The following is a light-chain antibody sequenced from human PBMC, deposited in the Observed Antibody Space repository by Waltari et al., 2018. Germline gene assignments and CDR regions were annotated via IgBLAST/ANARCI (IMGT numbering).Light chain of an antibody. CDR3: QNHERLPAT. V-gene: IGKV3-20*01. CDR1: QSISRY. CDR2: EAS. J-gene: IGKJ1*01. Sequence: IVLTQSPGTLSLSPGERVTLSCRASQSISRYLVWYQQKPGQPPRPLIYEASRRPTGIPDRFSGSGSGTGLSLTISRLEPKDFGVYYCQNHERLPATFCKGTRVEI.